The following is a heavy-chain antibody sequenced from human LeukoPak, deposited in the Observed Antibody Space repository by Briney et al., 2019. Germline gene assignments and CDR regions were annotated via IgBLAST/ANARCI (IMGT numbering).Heavy chain of an antibody. V-gene: IGHV4-31*02. D-gene: IGHD2-2*02. CDR1: GFSISSGGYY. Sequence: PSETLSLTCTVAGFSISSGGYYWNWVRQHPGMGLEWIGNIYYSGNTYYNPCLKSRVTISLYTSKSQSILRLSAVTAADTAVYYCTRDRCSSSSCYSDYYYGVDRWGQGTTVTVSS. CDR3: TRDRCSSSSCYSDYYYGVDR. J-gene: IGHJ6*01. CDR2: IYYSGNT.